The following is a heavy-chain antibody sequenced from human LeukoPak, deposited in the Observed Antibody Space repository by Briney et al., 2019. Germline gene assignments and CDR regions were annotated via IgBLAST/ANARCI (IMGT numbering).Heavy chain of an antibody. V-gene: IGHV3-23*01. CDR3: AKALQEYCSSTSCYCLDY. D-gene: IGHD2-2*01. CDR2: ISGSGGST. Sequence: PGGSLRLSCAASGFTFISYAMSWVRQAPGKGLGLVSAISGSGGSTYYADTVKGRFTISRDNSKNTLYLQMNSLRAEDTAVYYCAKALQEYCSSTSCYCLDYWGQGTLVTVSS. CDR1: GFTFISYA. J-gene: IGHJ4*02.